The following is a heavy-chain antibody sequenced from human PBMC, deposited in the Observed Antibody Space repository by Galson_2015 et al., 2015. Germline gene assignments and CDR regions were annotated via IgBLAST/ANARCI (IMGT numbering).Heavy chain of an antibody. CDR1: GFTFSSYA. CDR3: VKESSGGSGEPPFDY. D-gene: IGHD2-15*01. J-gene: IGHJ4*02. CDR2: ISSNGGST. Sequence: SLRLSCAASGFTFSSYAMHWVRQAPGKGLEYVSAISSNGGSTYYADSVKGRFTISRDNSKNTLYLQMSSLRAEDTAVYYCVKESSGGSGEPPFDYWGQGTLVTVSS. V-gene: IGHV3-64D*06.